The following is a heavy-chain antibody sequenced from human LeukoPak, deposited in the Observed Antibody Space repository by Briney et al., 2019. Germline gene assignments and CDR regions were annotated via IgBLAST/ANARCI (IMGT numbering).Heavy chain of an antibody. CDR2: IIPIFGTA. CDR1: GGTFSSYA. J-gene: IGHJ6*02. D-gene: IGHD1-1*01. Sequence: ASVKVSCKASGGTFSSYAISWVRQAPGQGLEWMGGIIPIFGTANYAQKFQGRVTITADESTSTAYMELSSLRSEDMAVYYCARMYNWNDDLPLGYYGMGVWGQGTTVTVSS. V-gene: IGHV1-69*13. CDR3: ARMYNWNDDLPLGYYGMGV.